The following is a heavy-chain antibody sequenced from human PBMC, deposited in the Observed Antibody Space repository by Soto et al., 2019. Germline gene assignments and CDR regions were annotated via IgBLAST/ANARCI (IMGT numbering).Heavy chain of an antibody. D-gene: IGHD3-16*01. CDR1: GYSVSGNSAA. CDR3: AREFTYYVSXDSYNEY. J-gene: IGHJ4*03. CDR2: AYYRSRWYN. V-gene: IGHV6-1*01. Sequence: TRSLTCAISGYSVSGNSAAWNWIRQSPSRGLEWLGRAYYRSRWYNDYALSVKSRITVTPDTSKNQFSLHLNSVTPEDTAVYYCAREFTYYVSXDSYNEYWGQGALVTVSS.